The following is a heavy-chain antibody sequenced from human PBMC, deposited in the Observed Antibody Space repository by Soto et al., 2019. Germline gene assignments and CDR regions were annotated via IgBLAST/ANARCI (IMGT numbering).Heavy chain of an antibody. Sequence: QVQLVQSGAEVKKPGSSVKVSCKASGGTFSSYTISWVRQAPGQGLEWMGRIIPILGIANYAQKFQGRVTITADKSTSRAYMELSSLRSEDTAVYYCARDQSGYSGYDLTYWGQGTLVTVSS. J-gene: IGHJ4*02. V-gene: IGHV1-69*08. CDR2: IIPILGIA. CDR3: ARDQSGYSGYDLTY. CDR1: GGTFSSYT. D-gene: IGHD5-12*01.